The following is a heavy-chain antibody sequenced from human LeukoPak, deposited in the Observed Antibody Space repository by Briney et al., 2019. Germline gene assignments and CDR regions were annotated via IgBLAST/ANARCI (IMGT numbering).Heavy chain of an antibody. V-gene: IGHV3-30-3*01. CDR2: ISYDGSNK. D-gene: IGHD3-3*01. CDR1: GFTFSSYA. Sequence: PGGSLRLSCAAFGFTFSSYAMHWVRQAPGKGLEWVAVISYDGSNKYYADSVKGRFTISRDNSKNTLYLQMNSLRAEDTAVYYCARGSGPSYDFWSGYYSGFDYWGQGTLVTVSS. J-gene: IGHJ4*02. CDR3: ARGSGPSYDFWSGYYSGFDY.